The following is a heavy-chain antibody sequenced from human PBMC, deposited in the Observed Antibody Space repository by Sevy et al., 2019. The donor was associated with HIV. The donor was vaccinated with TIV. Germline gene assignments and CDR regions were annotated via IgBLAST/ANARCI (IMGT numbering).Heavy chain of an antibody. CDR3: ARDWGTPPTAILYYFDF. J-gene: IGHJ4*02. D-gene: IGHD3-16*01. CDR2: ISYEGSNE. CDR1: TFTFGHYA. Sequence: GGSLRLSCAASTFTFGHYAMHWVRQASGKGLQWVAGISYEGSNEYYTDSVKGRFTISRDNSKNTLNLEMNNLRVEETALYYCARDWGTPPTAILYYFDFWGQGIPVTVSS. V-gene: IGHV3-30*04.